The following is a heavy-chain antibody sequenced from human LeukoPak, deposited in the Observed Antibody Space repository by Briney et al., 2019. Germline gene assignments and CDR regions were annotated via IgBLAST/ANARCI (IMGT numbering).Heavy chain of an antibody. CDR2: IYYSGST. V-gene: IGHV4-39*07. CDR1: GGSISSSSYY. D-gene: IGHD2-15*01. J-gene: IGHJ4*02. CDR3: AREGYKGFCSGGSCQFFDY. Sequence: SETLSLTCTVSGGSISSSSYYWGWIRQPPGKGLEWIGSIYYSGSTYYNPSLKSRVTISVDTSKNQFSLKLSSVTAADTAVYYCAREGYKGFCSGGSCQFFDYWGQGTLVTVSS.